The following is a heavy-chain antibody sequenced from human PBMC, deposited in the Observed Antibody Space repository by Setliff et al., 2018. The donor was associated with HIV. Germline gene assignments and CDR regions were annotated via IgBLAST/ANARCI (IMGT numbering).Heavy chain of an antibody. J-gene: IGHJ4*02. D-gene: IGHD6-13*01. CDR2: ISSRGTDT. CDR3: AKNLYSSRWSPLDY. V-gene: IGHV3-23*01. Sequence: LRLSCAASGFTFSNYDMSWVRQAPGKGLEWVSSISSRGTDTYYADSVKGRFTISRDNSKNTLYLQMNSLRTEDTAVYYCAKNLYSSRWSPLDYWGQGTLVTVSS. CDR1: GFTFSNYD.